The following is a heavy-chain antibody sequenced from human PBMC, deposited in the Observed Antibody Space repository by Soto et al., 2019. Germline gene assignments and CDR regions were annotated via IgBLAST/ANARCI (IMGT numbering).Heavy chain of an antibody. CDR3: ARRQISPTTRGAASARGGMDV. Sequence: QVQLVESGGGVVQPGRSLRLSCAASGFNFNNYGMHWVRQAPGKGLEWVAVIWNDGNGYYYANSVKGRFTISRDNSKNTLCLQMSSLRADDTAVYYCARRQISPTTRGAASARGGMDVWGQGTTVTVSS. CDR1: GFNFNNYG. V-gene: IGHV3-33*01. J-gene: IGHJ6*02. CDR2: IWNDGNGY. D-gene: IGHD6-13*01.